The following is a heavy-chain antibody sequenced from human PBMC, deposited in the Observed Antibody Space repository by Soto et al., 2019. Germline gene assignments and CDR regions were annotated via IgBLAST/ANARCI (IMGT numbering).Heavy chain of an antibody. CDR1: GVSSRGYY. CDR3: ARGCGYSYGNPPFCYCNSGMDD. CDR2: INHSGST. J-gene: IGHJ6*02. V-gene: IGHV4-34*01. Sequence: PGETLSLTCALYGVSSRGYYCGWIRQPEGKVGEWLGEINHSGSTNYNPSLKSRVTISVDTSKKQFSLTLSTVTAAVTAVYYCARGCGYSYGNPPFCYCNSGMDDWGQGTTVTVSS. D-gene: IGHD5-18*01.